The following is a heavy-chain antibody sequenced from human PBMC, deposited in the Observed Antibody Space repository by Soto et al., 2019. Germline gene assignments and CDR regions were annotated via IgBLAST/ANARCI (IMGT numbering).Heavy chain of an antibody. Sequence: SETLSLTCAVSGGSISSSNWWSWVRQPPGKGLEWIGEIYHSGSTNYNPSLKSRVTISVDKSKNQFSLKLSSVTAADTAVYYCATYYYDSSGYYDPWYFDYWGQGTLVTVSS. V-gene: IGHV4-4*02. J-gene: IGHJ4*02. CDR2: IYHSGST. CDR1: GGSISSSNW. CDR3: ATYYYDSSGYYDPWYFDY. D-gene: IGHD3-22*01.